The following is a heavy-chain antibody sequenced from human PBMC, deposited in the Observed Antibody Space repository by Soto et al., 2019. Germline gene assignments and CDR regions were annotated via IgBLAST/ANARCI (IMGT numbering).Heavy chain of an antibody. Sequence: VQPGRSLRLSCAASGFTFSSYGMHWVRQAPGKGLEWVAVISYDGRNKYYADSVKGRFTISRDNSKNTLYLQTSSLRPEDTAVYYCVKDGSSGWPYYYGMDVWGQGTTVTVSS. D-gene: IGHD6-19*01. CDR2: ISYDGRNK. CDR1: GFTFSSYG. V-gene: IGHV3-30*18. CDR3: VKDGSSGWPYYYGMDV. J-gene: IGHJ6*02.